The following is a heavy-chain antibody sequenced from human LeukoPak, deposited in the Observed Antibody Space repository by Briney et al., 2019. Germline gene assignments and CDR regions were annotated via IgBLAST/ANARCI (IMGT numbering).Heavy chain of an antibody. CDR2: IYSDGST. V-gene: IGHV3-66*02. Sequence: GGSLRLSGAASGFAASTNYLSWVRQAPGKGLEWASVIYSDGSTYYTDSVMGRFTISRDNSQNTLYLQMNSLRPEDTAVYYCARDQRSESYYPWGWFDPWGQGNLVTVSS. D-gene: IGHD1-26*01. CDR3: ARDQRSESYYPWGWFDP. CDR1: GFAASTNY. J-gene: IGHJ5*02.